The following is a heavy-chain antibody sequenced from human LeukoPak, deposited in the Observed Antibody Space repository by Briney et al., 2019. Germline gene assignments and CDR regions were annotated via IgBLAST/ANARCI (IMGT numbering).Heavy chain of an antibody. CDR2: ISSSSSYI. D-gene: IGHD3-22*01. Sequence: GGSLRLSCAASGFTLSSYRMTWVRQAPGKGLEWVSSISSSSSYIYYADSVKGRFTISRDNAKNSLYLQMNSLRAEDTAVYYCASHANYYDSSGYYSDYWGQGTLVTVSS. V-gene: IGHV3-21*01. CDR1: GFTLSSYR. J-gene: IGHJ4*02. CDR3: ASHANYYDSSGYYSDY.